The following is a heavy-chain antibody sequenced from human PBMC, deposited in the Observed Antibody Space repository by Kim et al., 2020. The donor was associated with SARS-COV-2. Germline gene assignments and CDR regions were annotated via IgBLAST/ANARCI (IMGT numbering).Heavy chain of an antibody. CDR1: GGSFSGYY. CDR3: ARFEGRWFHP. Sequence: SETLSLTCAVYGGSFSGYYWSWIRQPPGKGLEWIGEINHSGSTNYNPSLKSRVTISVDTSKNQFSLKLSSLTAAATAVYYCARFEGRWFHPGGQGTRVTV. CDR2: INHSGST. D-gene: IGHD3-9*01. J-gene: IGHJ5*02. V-gene: IGHV4-34*01.